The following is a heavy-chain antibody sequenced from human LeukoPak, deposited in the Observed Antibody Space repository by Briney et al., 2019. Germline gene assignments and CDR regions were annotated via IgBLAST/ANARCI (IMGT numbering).Heavy chain of an antibody. V-gene: IGHV1-2*02. D-gene: IGHD6-19*01. J-gene: IGHJ3*02. CDR1: GYTFTDYY. CDR2: INPNSGGT. CDR3: ARDDYSSASRTFDI. Sequence: ASVKVSCKASGYTFTDYYLHWVRQAPGQGLEWMGWINPNSGGTNYAQKFQGRVTMTGDTSISTAYMELSRLTSDDTAVYYCARDDYSSASRTFDIWGQGTRVTVSS.